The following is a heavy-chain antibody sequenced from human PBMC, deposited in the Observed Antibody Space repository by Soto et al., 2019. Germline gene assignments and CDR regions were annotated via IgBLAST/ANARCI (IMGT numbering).Heavy chain of an antibody. J-gene: IGHJ4*02. CDR1: GFPFSSYG. Sequence: GGSLRLSCAASGFPFSSYGMHWVRQSPGKGLEWVAVISYDGSNKYYADSVKGRFTISRDNSKNTLYLQMNSLRAEDTAVYYCAKDLIMSTFGGVILQGYFDYWGQGTLVTVSS. D-gene: IGHD3-16*02. CDR2: ISYDGSNK. CDR3: AKDLIMSTFGGVILQGYFDY. V-gene: IGHV3-30*18.